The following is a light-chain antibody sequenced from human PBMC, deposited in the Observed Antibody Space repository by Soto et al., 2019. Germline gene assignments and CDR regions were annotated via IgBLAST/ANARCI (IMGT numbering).Light chain of an antibody. J-gene: IGLJ3*02. CDR1: GSDIGRYNY. CDR2: GVS. V-gene: IGLV2-14*01. CDR3: SSYTITNARV. Sequence: QSVLTQPASVSGSPGQSVTISCTGTGSDIGRYNYISWYQHHPGKVPKLIVYGVSNRPSGVSSRFSGSKSGKTASLTISGLQSEDEADYYCSSYTITNARVFGGGTKLTVL.